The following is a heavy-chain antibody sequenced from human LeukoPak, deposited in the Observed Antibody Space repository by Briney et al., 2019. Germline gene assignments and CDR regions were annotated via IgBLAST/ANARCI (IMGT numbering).Heavy chain of an antibody. Sequence: GGSLRLSCEASGFTFTTYSMTWVGPAPGKGLEWVSIISSGSSAIFSADALKGRFTLSSDDAKNLLYLDMNSLRAEDTAVYYCARGHTAVTRHFDFWGQGTLVTVSS. J-gene: IGHJ4*02. CDR1: GFTFTTYS. CDR3: ARGHTAVTRHFDF. V-gene: IGHV3-21*01. CDR2: ISSGSSAI. D-gene: IGHD4-17*01.